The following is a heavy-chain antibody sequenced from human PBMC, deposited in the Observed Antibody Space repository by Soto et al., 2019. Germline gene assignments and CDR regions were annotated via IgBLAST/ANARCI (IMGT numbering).Heavy chain of an antibody. V-gene: IGHV3-23*01. CDR3: AKKAEIFGVVIPLDY. CDR2: VSGSGGST. D-gene: IGHD3-3*01. Sequence: GGSLRLSCAASGFTFSSSWMHWVRQAPGKGLVWVSRVSGSGGSTYYADSVKGRFTISRDNSKNTLYLQMNSLRAEDTAVYYCAKKAEIFGVVIPLDYWGQGTLVTLSS. J-gene: IGHJ4*02. CDR1: GFTFSSSW.